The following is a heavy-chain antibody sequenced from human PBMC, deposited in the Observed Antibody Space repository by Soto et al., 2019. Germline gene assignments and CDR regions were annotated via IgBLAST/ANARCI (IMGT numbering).Heavy chain of an antibody. J-gene: IGHJ6*02. CDR3: ATAMNMYGMDV. Sequence: QVQLVQSGAEVKKPGASVKVSCKASGYTFTSYDINWVRQATGQGLEWMGWMNPNSGNTAYAQKFQGRVTMTRNTSISTAYMQLSILRSADTAVSYCATAMNMYGMDVWGQGPTVTVSS. CDR2: MNPNSGNT. V-gene: IGHV1-8*01. D-gene: IGHD3-22*01. CDR1: GYTFTSYD.